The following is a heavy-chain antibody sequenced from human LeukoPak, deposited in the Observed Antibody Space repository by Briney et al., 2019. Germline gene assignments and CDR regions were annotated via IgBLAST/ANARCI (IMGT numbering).Heavy chain of an antibody. J-gene: IGHJ4*02. D-gene: IGHD2-2*01. V-gene: IGHV3-48*04. CDR3: ARDPGYCSSTSCYSFFDY. CDR1: GFTFSSYS. CDR2: ISSSSSTI. Sequence: GGSLRLSCAASGFTFSSYSMNWVRQAPGKGLEWVSYISSSSSTIYYADSVKGRFTISRDNAKNSLYLQMNSLRAEDTAVYYCARDPGYCSSTSCYSFFDYWGQGTLATVSS.